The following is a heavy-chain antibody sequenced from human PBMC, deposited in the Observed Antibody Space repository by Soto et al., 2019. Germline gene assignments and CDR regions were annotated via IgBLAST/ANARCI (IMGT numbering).Heavy chain of an antibody. CDR2: INWNGGST. V-gene: IGHV3-20*01. D-gene: IGHD3-9*01. CDR3: ARGAGVRYFDWSYHDAFEF. Sequence: PGGSLRLSCAASGFTFDDYGMSWVRQAPGKGLEWVSGINWNGGSTGYADSVKGRFTISRDNAKNSLYLQMNSLRAEDTALYHCARGAGVRYFDWSYHDAFEFWGQGTMVTVSS. CDR1: GFTFDDYG. J-gene: IGHJ3*01.